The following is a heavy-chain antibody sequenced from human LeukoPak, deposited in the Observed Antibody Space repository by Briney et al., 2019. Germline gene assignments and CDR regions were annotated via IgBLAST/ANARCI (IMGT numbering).Heavy chain of an antibody. CDR1: GFTVSSNY. D-gene: IGHD4-17*01. CDR3: TRDGVTTGLDY. CDR2: IYSGGST. V-gene: IGHV3-53*01. J-gene: IGHJ4*02. Sequence: PGGSLRLSCAASGFTVSSNYMSWVRQAPGKGLEWVSVIYSGGSTYYADSVKGRFTISRDNSKNTLYLQMNSLRAEDTAVYYCTRDGVTTGLDYWGQGTLVTVSS.